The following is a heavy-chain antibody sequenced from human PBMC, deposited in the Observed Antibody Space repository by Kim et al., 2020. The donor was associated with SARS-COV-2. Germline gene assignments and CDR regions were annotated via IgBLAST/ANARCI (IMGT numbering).Heavy chain of an antibody. CDR2: IIPIFGTA. CDR1: GGTFSSYA. Sequence: SVKVSCKASGGTFSSYAISWVRQAPGQGLEWMGGIIPIFGTANYAQKFQGRVTITADESTSTAYMELSSLRSEDTAVYYCARDCSSTSCLDAFDIWGQGTMVTVSS. V-gene: IGHV1-69*13. J-gene: IGHJ3*02. CDR3: ARDCSSTSCLDAFDI. D-gene: IGHD2-2*01.